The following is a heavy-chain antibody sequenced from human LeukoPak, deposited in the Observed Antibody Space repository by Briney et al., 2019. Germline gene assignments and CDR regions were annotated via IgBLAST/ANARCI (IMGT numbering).Heavy chain of an antibody. J-gene: IGHJ4*02. V-gene: IGHV3-9*01. Sequence: GGSLRLSCAASGFTFDDYAMHWVRQAPGKGLEWVSGISWNSGSIGYADSVKGRFTIYRDNAKNSLYLQMNSLRAEDTALYYCAEVTGSGSSSFYYWGQGTLVTVSS. CDR3: AEVTGSGSSSFYY. D-gene: IGHD3-10*01. CDR2: ISWNSGSI. CDR1: GFTFDDYA.